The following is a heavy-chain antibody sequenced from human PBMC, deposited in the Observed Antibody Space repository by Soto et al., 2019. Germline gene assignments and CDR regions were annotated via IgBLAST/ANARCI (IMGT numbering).Heavy chain of an antibody. CDR1: GGSISSGGYY. CDR2: IYYSGST. V-gene: IGHV4-61*08. Sequence: PFETLSLTCTVSGGSISSGGYYWSWIRQHPGKGLEWIGYIYYSGSTNYNPSLKSRVTISVDTSKNQYSLNLSSVTAADTAVYYCARRWGTTFDFWGQGTLVTVSS. CDR3: ARRWGTTFDF. D-gene: IGHD3-16*01. J-gene: IGHJ4*02.